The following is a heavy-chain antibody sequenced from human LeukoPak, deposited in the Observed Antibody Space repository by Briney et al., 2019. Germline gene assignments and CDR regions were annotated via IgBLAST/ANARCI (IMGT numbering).Heavy chain of an antibody. D-gene: IGHD5-18*01. CDR2: INAGNGNT. J-gene: IGHJ4*02. CDR3: AREIGQLWLDY. Sequence: VASVKASCKASGYTFTGYYMHWVRQAPGQRLEWMGWINAGNGNTKYSQEFQGRVTITRDTSASTAYMELSSLRSEDMAVYYCAREIGQLWLDYWGQGTLVTVSS. CDR1: GYTFTGYY. V-gene: IGHV1-3*03.